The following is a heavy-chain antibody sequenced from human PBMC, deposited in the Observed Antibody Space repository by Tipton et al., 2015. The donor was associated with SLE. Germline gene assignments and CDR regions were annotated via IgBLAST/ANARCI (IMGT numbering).Heavy chain of an antibody. D-gene: IGHD6-6*01. CDR2: ISYDGSNK. CDR1: GFTFSIYA. Sequence: SLRLSCAASGFTFSIYAMHWVRQPPGKGLEWVAVISYDGSNKYYADSVKGRFTISRDNSKNTLYLQMNSLRAEDTAVYYCARDLQSIWGMDVWGQGTTVTVSS. J-gene: IGHJ6*02. V-gene: IGHV3-30*04. CDR3: ARDLQSIWGMDV.